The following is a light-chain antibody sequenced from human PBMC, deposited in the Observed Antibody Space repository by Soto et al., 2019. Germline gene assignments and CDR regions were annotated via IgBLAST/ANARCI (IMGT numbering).Light chain of an antibody. Sequence: IVLTQSPGTLSLSPGERATLSCRASQSISSPYLAWYQQKPGQAPRLLIDGASSRATGVPDRFSGSGSGTDFTLTISRLEPGDFAVYYCQQYDSWTFGQGTKV. CDR3: QQYDSWT. CDR1: QSISSPY. V-gene: IGKV3-20*01. CDR2: GAS. J-gene: IGKJ1*01.